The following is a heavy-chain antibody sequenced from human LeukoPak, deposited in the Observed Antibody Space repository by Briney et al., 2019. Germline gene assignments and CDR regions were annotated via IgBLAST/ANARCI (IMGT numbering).Heavy chain of an antibody. J-gene: IGHJ4*02. CDR1: GDSISSSY. D-gene: IGHD6-19*01. Sequence: SETLSLTCTVSGDSISSSYWSWIRQPPGKGLEWIGYVYYTGSSYYNPSLKSRVTISVDTSKNQFSLKLSSVTAADTAVYYCARERYSSGWYFDYWGQGTLVTVSS. CDR2: VYYTGSS. CDR3: ARERYSSGWYFDY. V-gene: IGHV4-59*01.